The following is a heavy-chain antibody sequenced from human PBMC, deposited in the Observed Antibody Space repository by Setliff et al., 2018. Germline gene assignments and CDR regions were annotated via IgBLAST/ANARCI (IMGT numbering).Heavy chain of an antibody. CDR1: GDTFRMSF. CDR3: ASGTFSSSGPAVVAEN. J-gene: IGHJ4*02. CDR2: INPRGGGT. Sequence: ASVKVSCKASGDTFRMSFIHWVRQAPGQRLEWMGMINPRGGGTTYAQRFRGRVTMTWDTSTSTVHMEWSSLRSDDTAVLYCASGTFSSSGPAVVAENWGQGTLVTVSS. V-gene: IGHV1-46*01. D-gene: IGHD2-15*01.